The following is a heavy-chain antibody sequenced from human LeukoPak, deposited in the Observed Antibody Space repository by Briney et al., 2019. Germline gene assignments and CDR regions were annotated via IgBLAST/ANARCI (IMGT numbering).Heavy chain of an antibody. J-gene: IGHJ5*01. V-gene: IGHV5-51*01. CDR3: ARHRGSGSYSLFSWFDS. CDR1: GYSFTNYW. Sequence: GESLKISCQGSGYSFTNYWIGWVRQMPGKGLEWMGIIYPGDSDIRYSPSFQGQVTISADRSISTAYLQWSSLKASDTAMYYCARHRGSGSYSLFSWFDSWGQGTLVTVSS. D-gene: IGHD3-10*01. CDR2: IYPGDSDI.